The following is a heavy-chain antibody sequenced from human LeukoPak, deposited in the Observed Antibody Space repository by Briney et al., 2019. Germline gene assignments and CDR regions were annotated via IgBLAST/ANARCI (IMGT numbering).Heavy chain of an antibody. Sequence: PGGSLRLSCAASGFTFSSYAMSWVRQAPGKGLEWVSAISGSGGSTYYADSVKGRFTISRDNCKNTLYLQMNSLRAEDTAVYYCARNPPHSGYDWDYYYGMDVWGQGTTVTVSS. CDR3: ARNPPHSGYDWDYYYGMDV. D-gene: IGHD5-12*01. V-gene: IGHV3-23*01. CDR1: GFTFSSYA. CDR2: ISGSGGST. J-gene: IGHJ6*02.